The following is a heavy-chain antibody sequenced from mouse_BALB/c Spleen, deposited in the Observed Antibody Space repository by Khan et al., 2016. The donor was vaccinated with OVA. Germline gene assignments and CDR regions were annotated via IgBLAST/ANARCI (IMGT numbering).Heavy chain of an antibody. V-gene: IGHV1-4*01. Sequence: QVQLQQSGAELARPGASVKMSCKASGYTFTSYTMHWVKQRPGQGLEWIGYINPSSSYPNYNQKFKEKATLTAEKSSSKADMQLSRLTSEDSAVYDCTREGAYYRADGWFAYWGQGTLVTVSA. CDR3: TREGAYYRADGWFAY. J-gene: IGHJ3*01. CDR2: INPSSSYP. CDR1: GYTFTSYT. D-gene: IGHD2-14*01.